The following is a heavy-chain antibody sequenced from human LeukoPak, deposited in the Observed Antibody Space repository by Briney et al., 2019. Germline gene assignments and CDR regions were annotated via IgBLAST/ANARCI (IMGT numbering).Heavy chain of an antibody. CDR1: VDSISRYY. CDR2: ISHTDVS. Sequence: SETLSLTCSVSVDSISRYYWTWILQPPGKGLEGIGYISHTDVSKSDSSLRTPVFMSLATSHTRLSLTLSSVTAADTATYYCARTPTVYLDAWGQGTLVTVS. J-gene: IGHJ4*02. D-gene: IGHD1-26*01. CDR3: ARTPTVYLDA. V-gene: IGHV4-59*01.